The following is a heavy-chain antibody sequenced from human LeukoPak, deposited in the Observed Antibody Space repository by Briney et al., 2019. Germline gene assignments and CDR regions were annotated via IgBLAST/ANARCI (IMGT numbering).Heavy chain of an antibody. Sequence: GGSLRLSCAASGFTFSSYEMHWVRQATGKGLEWVSSVGIVGDTFYTGSVKGRFTGSRETAENSLFLQMNSLRAGDTAVYYCAREGRGSSADAFDIWGQGTMVIVSS. J-gene: IGHJ3*02. CDR1: GFTFSSYE. CDR2: VGIVGDT. V-gene: IGHV3-13*01. D-gene: IGHD3-10*01. CDR3: AREGRGSSADAFDI.